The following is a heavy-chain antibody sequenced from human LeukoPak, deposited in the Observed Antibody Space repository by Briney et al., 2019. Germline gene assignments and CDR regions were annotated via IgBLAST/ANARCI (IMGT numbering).Heavy chain of an antibody. CDR3: ARHATYSSGWSKSLYYFDY. J-gene: IGHJ4*02. Sequence: SETLSLTCTVSGGSISSYYWSWIRQPPGKGLEWIGYIYYTGSTDYNPSLKSRVTISVDTSKNQFSLKLSSVTAADTAVYYCARHATYSSGWSKSLYYFDYWGQGTLVTVSS. D-gene: IGHD6-19*01. CDR1: GGSISSYY. CDR2: IYYTGST. V-gene: IGHV4-59*01.